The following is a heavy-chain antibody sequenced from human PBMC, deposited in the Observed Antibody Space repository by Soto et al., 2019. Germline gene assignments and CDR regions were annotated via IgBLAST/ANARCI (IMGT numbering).Heavy chain of an antibody. V-gene: IGHV3-23*01. CDR2: ITGSGGST. J-gene: IGHJ4*02. CDR3: AKDRYGDYGGIDF. D-gene: IGHD4-17*01. Sequence: EVQLLESGGGLVQPGGSLRLSCAASGFTFSTYAMIWVRQAPGKGLEWVSVITGSGGSTYYADSVKGRFTISRDTSKNTLLLRMNSLRAEDTAVYYCAKDRYGDYGGIDFWGQGTMVTVSS. CDR1: GFTFSTYA.